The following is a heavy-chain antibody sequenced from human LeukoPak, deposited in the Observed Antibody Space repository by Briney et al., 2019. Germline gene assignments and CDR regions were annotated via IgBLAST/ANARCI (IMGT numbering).Heavy chain of an antibody. CDR3: ARAGDLGTAAALS. Sequence: ASVKVSCKASGYTFTGHYMHWVRQAPGQGLVWMGRINPNSGGTNYAQKFQGRITMTRDTSINTAYMELSRLRSDDTAAYYCARAGDLGTAAALSWGQGTLVTVSS. D-gene: IGHD6-13*01. J-gene: IGHJ4*02. V-gene: IGHV1-2*06. CDR1: GYTFTGHY. CDR2: INPNSGGT.